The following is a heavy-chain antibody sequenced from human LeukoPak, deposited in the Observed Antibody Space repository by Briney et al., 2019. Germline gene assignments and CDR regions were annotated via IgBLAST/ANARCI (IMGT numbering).Heavy chain of an antibody. D-gene: IGHD6-13*01. V-gene: IGHV3-21*01. CDR3: ARKVIAAALNWFDP. J-gene: IGHJ5*02. Sequence: GGSLRLSCAASGFTVSSNYMSWVRQAPGKGLEWVSSISSSSSYIYYADSVKGRFTISRDNAKNSLYLQMNSLRAEDTAVYYCARKVIAAALNWFDPWGQGTLVTVSS. CDR2: ISSSSSYI. CDR1: GFTVSSNY.